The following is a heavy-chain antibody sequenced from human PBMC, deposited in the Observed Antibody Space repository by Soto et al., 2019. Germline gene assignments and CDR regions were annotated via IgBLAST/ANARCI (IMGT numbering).Heavy chain of an antibody. Sequence: QVQVVQSGAEVKKPGASVTISCKTSGYTFTDDYLHWVRQAPGQVLEWMGWINPHNGNTNYAQKFLGRVSMTRDTSTSTAYMELLGLTSADTATYYGARAVYCGHACYSYGMDVWGQGTTVTVSS. V-gene: IGHV1-2*02. J-gene: IGHJ6*02. CDR3: ARAVYCGHACYSYGMDV. CDR2: INPHNGNT. CDR1: GYTFTDDY. D-gene: IGHD3-10*01.